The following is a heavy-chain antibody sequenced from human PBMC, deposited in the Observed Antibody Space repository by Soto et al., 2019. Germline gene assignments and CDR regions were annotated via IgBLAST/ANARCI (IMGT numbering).Heavy chain of an antibody. CDR1: GGSISSYY. V-gene: IGHV4-59*01. CDR2: IFYGGGT. J-gene: IGHJ4*02. D-gene: IGHD3-10*01. Sequence: QVQLQESGPGLVKPLETLSLTCTVSGGSISSYYWSWIRQPPGKGLEWIGHIFYGGGTNYNPSLKSRVTISVDTSKNQFSLKLSSVTAADTAVYYCARHSEAGDYWGQGTLVTVSS. CDR3: ARHSEAGDY.